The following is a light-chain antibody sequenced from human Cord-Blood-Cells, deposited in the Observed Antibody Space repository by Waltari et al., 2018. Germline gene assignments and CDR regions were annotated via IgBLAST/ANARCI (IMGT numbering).Light chain of an antibody. CDR2: QDS. CDR1: KLGDKY. CDR3: QAWDSSTAV. V-gene: IGLV3-1*01. J-gene: IGLJ2*01. Sequence: DELTPPPQVYESPGQTANTTCSGVKLGDKYACWYQQEPGQSPVMVIYQDSKRPSGIPERFSGSNSGNTATLTISGTQAMDEADYYCQAWDSSTAVFGGGTKLTVL.